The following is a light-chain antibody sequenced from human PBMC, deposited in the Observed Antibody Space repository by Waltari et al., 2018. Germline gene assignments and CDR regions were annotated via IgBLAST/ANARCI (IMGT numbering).Light chain of an antibody. CDR3: ASYAGGNNLI. CDR2: DVH. V-gene: IGLV2-8*01. CDR1: SSDIGTYNF. Sequence: QSALTQPPSASGSPGQSVTLSCSGTSSDIGTYNFVSWYQQHPGKAPKLMIFDVHTRPSGVPDRFSGSKSGNTASLTVSGLQAEDEADYFCASYAGGNNLIFGGGTKLTVL. J-gene: IGLJ2*01.